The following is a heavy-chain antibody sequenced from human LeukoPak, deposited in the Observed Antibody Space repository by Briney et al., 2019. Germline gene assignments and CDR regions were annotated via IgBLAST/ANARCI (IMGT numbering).Heavy chain of an antibody. J-gene: IGHJ4*02. CDR1: GYTFTGYY. Sequence: GASVKVSCKASGYTFTGYYMHWVRQAPGQGLEWMGWINPNSGDTNYREKFQGRVTMTRDTSISTAYMDLGRLTYDDTALYYCARDKVNRSPLDYWGQGTLVTVSS. D-gene: IGHD1-14*01. CDR3: ARDKVNRSPLDY. CDR2: INPNSGDT. V-gene: IGHV1-2*02.